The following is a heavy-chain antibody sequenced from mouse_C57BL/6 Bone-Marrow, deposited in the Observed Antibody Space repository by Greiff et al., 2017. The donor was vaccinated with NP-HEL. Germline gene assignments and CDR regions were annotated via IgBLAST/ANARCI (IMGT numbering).Heavy chain of an antibody. J-gene: IGHJ4*01. CDR1: GFTIKDDY. CDR2: IDPENGDT. Sequence: VHVKQSGAELVRPGASVKLSCTASGFTIKDDYMHWVKPRPEQGLEWIGWIDPENGDTDYASKFQGKATITADTSSNTAYLQLSSLTSEDTAVYYCTLYGNYEYYAMDYWGQGTSVTVSS. D-gene: IGHD2-1*01. V-gene: IGHV14-4*01. CDR3: TLYGNYEYYAMDY.